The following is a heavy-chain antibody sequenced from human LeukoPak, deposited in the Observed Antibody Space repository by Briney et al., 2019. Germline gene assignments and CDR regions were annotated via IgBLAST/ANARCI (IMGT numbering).Heavy chain of an antibody. Sequence: GGSLRLSCAASGFTFSSYSMNWVRQAPGKGLEWVSSISSSSSYIYYADSVKGRFTISRDNAKSSLYLQMNSLRAEDTAVYYCAKDRGSSSWYYYYGMDVWGQGTTVTVSS. J-gene: IGHJ6*02. CDR1: GFTFSSYS. D-gene: IGHD6-13*01. CDR2: ISSSSSYI. V-gene: IGHV3-21*04. CDR3: AKDRGSSSWYYYYGMDV.